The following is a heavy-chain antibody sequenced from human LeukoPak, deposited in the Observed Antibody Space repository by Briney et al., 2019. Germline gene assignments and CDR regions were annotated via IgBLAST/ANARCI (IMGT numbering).Heavy chain of an antibody. Sequence: SETLSLTCTVSGGSISSYYWSWIRQPPGKGLEWIGYIYYSGSTNYNPSLKSRVTISVDTSKHQFSLKLSSVTAADTAVYYCARALDGEASYFDYWGQGTLVTVSS. J-gene: IGHJ4*02. CDR3: ARALDGEASYFDY. CDR1: GGSISSYY. D-gene: IGHD2-21*01. V-gene: IGHV4-59*08. CDR2: IYYSGST.